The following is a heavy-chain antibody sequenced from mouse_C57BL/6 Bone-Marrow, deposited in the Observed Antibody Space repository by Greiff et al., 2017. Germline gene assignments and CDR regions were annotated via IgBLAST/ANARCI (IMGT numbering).Heavy chain of an antibody. J-gene: IGHJ3*01. CDR2: IYPGDGDT. V-gene: IGHV1-82*01. CDR3: AGVLRQFAY. Sequence: QVQLQPSGPELVKPGASVKISCKASGYAFSSSWMNWVKQRPGKGLEWIGRIYPGDGDTNYNGKIKGKATLTVNKSSSTAYMQLSILTSEDYAVYFCAGVLRQFAYWGQGTLVTVSA. CDR1: GYAFSSSW.